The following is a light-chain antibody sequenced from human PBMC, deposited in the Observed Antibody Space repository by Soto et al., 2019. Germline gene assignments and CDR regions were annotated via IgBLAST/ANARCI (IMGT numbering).Light chain of an antibody. CDR1: SSDVGGYNY. CDR3: SAFTSISTHV. Sequence: QSVLTQPASVSGSLGQSITISCTGTSSDVGGYNYVSWYQQHPGKVPKLIIYEVNNRPSGVSNLFSGSKSANTASRTISGLQADDEADYYCSAFTSISTHVFGGGTKVTVL. V-gene: IGLV2-14*01. CDR2: EVN. J-gene: IGLJ3*02.